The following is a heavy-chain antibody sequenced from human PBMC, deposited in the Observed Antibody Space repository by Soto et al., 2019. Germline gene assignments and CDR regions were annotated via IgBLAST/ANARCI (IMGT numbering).Heavy chain of an antibody. D-gene: IGHD6-6*01. CDR2: ISFEGSKK. CDR3: AIGGSSSARYFDT. V-gene: IGHV3-30*03. Sequence: QVQLVESGGGVVQPGRSLRLSCAASGFTFSGYGMHWVRQAPGKGLEWVAVISFEGSKKYYANSVEGRFTISRDNSKNTLFLQMNSLRAEDTAVYYCAIGGSSSARYFDTWGQGTLVTVSS. CDR1: GFTFSGYG. J-gene: IGHJ5*02.